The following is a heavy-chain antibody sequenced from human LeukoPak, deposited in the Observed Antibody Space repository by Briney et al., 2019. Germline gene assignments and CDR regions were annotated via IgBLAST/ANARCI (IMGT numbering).Heavy chain of an antibody. J-gene: IGHJ4*02. CDR1: RYTFTSYH. Sequence: ASVKVSCKTSRYTFTSYHTNWVRQATGQGLEWMGWMNPYSADRGYAQKFQGRVSITSDTSISTAYMELSSLRSEDTAVYFCARTTSLTASGYDYWGQGTLVTVSS. CDR3: ARTTSLTASGYDY. D-gene: IGHD4-17*01. V-gene: IGHV1-8*03. CDR2: MNPYSADR.